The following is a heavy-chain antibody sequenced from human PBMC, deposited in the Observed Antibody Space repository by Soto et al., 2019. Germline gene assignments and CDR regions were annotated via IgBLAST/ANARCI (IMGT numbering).Heavy chain of an antibody. CDR2: ISYDGSNK. Sequence: GGSLRLSCAASGFTFSSYAMHWVRQAPGKGLEWVAVISYDGSNKYYADSVKGRFTISRDNSKNTLYLQMNSLRAEDTAVYYCATLAGTDDLRYYYYGMDVWRQGTTVTVS. CDR1: GFTFSSYA. D-gene: IGHD6-13*01. J-gene: IGHJ6*02. V-gene: IGHV3-30-3*01. CDR3: ATLAGTDDLRYYYYGMDV.